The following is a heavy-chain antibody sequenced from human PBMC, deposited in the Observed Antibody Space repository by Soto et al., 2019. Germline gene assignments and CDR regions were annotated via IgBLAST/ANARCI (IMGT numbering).Heavy chain of an antibody. J-gene: IGHJ6*02. V-gene: IGHV3-23*01. Sequence: GGSLRLSCAASGFTFSSYAMSWVRQAPGKGLEWVSAISGSGGSTYYADSVKGRFTISRDNSKNTLYLQMNSLRAEDTAVYYCAKVVVAATWDYYYGMDVWRQGTTVTVSS. CDR1: GFTFSSYA. CDR2: ISGSGGST. D-gene: IGHD2-15*01. CDR3: AKVVVAATWDYYYGMDV.